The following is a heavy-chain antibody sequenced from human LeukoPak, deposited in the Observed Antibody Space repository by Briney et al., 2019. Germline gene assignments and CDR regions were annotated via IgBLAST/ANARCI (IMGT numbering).Heavy chain of an antibody. J-gene: IGHJ4*02. D-gene: IGHD5-18*01. V-gene: IGHV4-4*07. Sequence: SETLSLTCTVSGGSISSYYWSWIRQPAGKGLEWIGRIYTSGSTNYNPSLTGRVTMSVDTSKNQFSLKLSSVTAADTAVYYCARDIRGYSYGYSFDYWGQGTLVTVSS. CDR2: IYTSGST. CDR3: ARDIRGYSYGYSFDY. CDR1: GGSISSYY.